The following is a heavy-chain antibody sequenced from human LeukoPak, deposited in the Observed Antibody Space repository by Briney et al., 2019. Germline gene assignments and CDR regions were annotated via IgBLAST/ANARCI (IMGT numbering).Heavy chain of an antibody. J-gene: IGHJ4*02. CDR2: ISGSGGST. CDR3: AKNLPGDY. CDR1: GFTFSSYA. V-gene: IGHV3-23*01. Sequence: GGSLRLSCAASGFTFSSYATSWVRQAPGKGLEWVSSISGSGGSTYYTDSVKGRFTISRGNSKNMLYLQMDSLRAEDTALYYCAKNLPGDYWGQGTLVTVSS. D-gene: IGHD1-14*01.